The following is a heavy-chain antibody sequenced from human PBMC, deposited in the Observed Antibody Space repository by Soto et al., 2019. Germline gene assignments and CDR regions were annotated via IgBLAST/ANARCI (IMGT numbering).Heavy chain of an antibody. CDR3: AREQKIQLWSPNAFDI. CDR2: INPSGGST. D-gene: IGHD5-18*01. Sequence: ASVKVSCKASGYTFTSYYMHWVRQAPGQGLEWMGIINPSGGSTSYAQKFQGRVTMTRDTSTSTVYMELSSLRSEDTAVYYCAREQKIQLWSPNAFDIWGQGTMVNVSS. J-gene: IGHJ3*02. CDR1: GYTFTSYY. V-gene: IGHV1-46*01.